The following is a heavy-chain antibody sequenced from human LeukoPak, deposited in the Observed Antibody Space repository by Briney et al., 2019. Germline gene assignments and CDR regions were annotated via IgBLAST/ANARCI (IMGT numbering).Heavy chain of an antibody. CDR3: ARSYCSSSCYAVGAFDI. J-gene: IGHJ3*02. V-gene: IGHV4-39*01. CDR2: IHYSGST. Sequence: SETLSLTCTVSGGSISSSTHYWGWIRQPPGKGLEWMGSIHYSGSTYYNPSLESRVTISVDMSKNQFSLKLSSVTAADTAVYYCARSYCSSSCYAVGAFDIWGQGTVVTVSS. CDR1: GGSISSSTHY. D-gene: IGHD2-2*01.